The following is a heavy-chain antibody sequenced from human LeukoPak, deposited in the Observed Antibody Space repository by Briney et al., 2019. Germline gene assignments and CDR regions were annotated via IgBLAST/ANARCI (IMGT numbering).Heavy chain of an antibody. CDR2: IYSGGST. CDR1: GFTVSSNY. Sequence: GGSLTLSCAASGFTVSSNYMSWVRQAPGKGLEWVSVIYSGGSTYYADSVKGRFTISRDKSNNTLYLQMNSLRAEDTAVYYCARHAPFDYWGQGTPVSVSS. V-gene: IGHV3-66*04. J-gene: IGHJ4*02. CDR3: ARHAPFDY.